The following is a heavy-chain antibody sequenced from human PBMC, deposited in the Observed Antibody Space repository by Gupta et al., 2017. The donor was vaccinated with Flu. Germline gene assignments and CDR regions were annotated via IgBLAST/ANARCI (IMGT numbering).Heavy chain of an antibody. J-gene: IGHJ4*02. CDR2: IIPIFGTA. D-gene: IGHD6-19*01. CDR1: GGTFSSYA. Sequence: QVQLVQSGAEVKKPGSSVKVSCKASGGTFSSYAISGVRQAPGQGLEWMGGIIPIFGTANYEQKFQGRVTITADKSTSTAYMELSSLRSEDTAVYYCARGLSIAVADLFDYWGQGTLVTVSS. CDR3: ARGLSIAVADLFDY. V-gene: IGHV1-69*06.